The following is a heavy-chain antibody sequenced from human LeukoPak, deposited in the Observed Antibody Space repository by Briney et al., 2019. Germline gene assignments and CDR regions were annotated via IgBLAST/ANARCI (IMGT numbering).Heavy chain of an antibody. Sequence: GGSLRLSCAAPGFTFRNYELNWVRQAPGKGLEWVSYISHGGRTIYSADSVKGRFTISRENAKNSLYLQKNSLRAEDTAVYYCATLHPTEGSSHFWGQGTLVTVSS. CDR2: ISHGGRTI. CDR3: ATLHPTEGSSHF. V-gene: IGHV3-48*03. CDR1: GFTFRNYE. J-gene: IGHJ4*02. D-gene: IGHD6-6*01.